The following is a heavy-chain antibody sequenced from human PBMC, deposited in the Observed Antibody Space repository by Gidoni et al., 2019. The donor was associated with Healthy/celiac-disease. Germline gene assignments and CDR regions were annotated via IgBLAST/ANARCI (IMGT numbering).Heavy chain of an antibody. CDR1: GGTFSSYA. D-gene: IGHD3-22*01. J-gene: IGHJ4*02. Sequence: QVQLVQSGAAVKKPGSSVKFSCTASGGTFSSYAISWVRQAPGQGLEWMGGIIPIFGTANYAQKFQGRVTITADKSTSTAYMELSSLRSEDTAVYYCESGYYDSSGYPKTYFDYWGQGTLVTVSS. CDR3: ESGYYDSSGYPKTYFDY. CDR2: IIPIFGTA. V-gene: IGHV1-69*06.